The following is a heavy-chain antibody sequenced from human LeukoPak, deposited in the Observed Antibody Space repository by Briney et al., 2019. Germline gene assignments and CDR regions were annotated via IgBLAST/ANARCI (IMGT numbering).Heavy chain of an antibody. Sequence: GGSLRLSCTASGFTFSDYYMGWIRQAPGKGLEWVSYISSSGSSAYYPESLKGRFTISRDNAKNSLYLQMNSPRAEDTAVYYCARVYHDAFAIGRQGTLVSVSS. CDR2: ISSSGSSA. J-gene: IGHJ3*02. V-gene: IGHV3-11*04. CDR3: ARVYHDAFAI. D-gene: IGHD2-2*01. CDR1: GFTFSDYY.